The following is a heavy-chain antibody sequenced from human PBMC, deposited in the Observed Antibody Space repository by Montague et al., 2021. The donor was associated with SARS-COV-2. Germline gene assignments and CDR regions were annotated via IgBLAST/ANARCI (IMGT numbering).Heavy chain of an antibody. D-gene: IGHD6-6*01. Sequence: SETLSLTCTVSGASVASGNFYWSWIRQPPGKGLEWIGYMYYNGHTNYNPYLESRVTMPVDPSKNQFSLTPTSVAAADTAVYYCARSRANVPSRPGFDYWGQGTLVTVSS. CDR3: ARSRANVPSRPGFDY. CDR1: GASVASGNFY. V-gene: IGHV4-61*01. CDR2: MYYNGHT. J-gene: IGHJ4*02.